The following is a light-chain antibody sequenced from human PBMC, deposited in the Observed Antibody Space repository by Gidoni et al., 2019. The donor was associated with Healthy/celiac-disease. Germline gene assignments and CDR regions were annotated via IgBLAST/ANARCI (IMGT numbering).Light chain of an antibody. J-gene: IGKJ2*01. CDR3: QQRYSTLYT. CDR1: PSISSY. Sequence: DIQMTQSPSTLSASVGDRVTITCRASPSISSYLNWYQQKPRKAPKLLIYAASSLQSGVPSRFSGSGSGTDFTLTISSLQPEDFATYYCQQRYSTLYTFGQETKLEIK. CDR2: AAS. V-gene: IGKV1-39*01.